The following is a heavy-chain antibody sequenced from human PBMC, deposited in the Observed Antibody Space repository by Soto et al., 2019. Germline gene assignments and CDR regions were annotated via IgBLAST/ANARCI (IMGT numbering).Heavy chain of an antibody. CDR1: GGSINSGGNY. CDR2: IYYNGRT. CDR3: ARRFGTNIAARRFDY. V-gene: IGHV4-31*03. J-gene: IGHJ4*02. Sequence: QVQLQESGPGLVKPSQTLSLTCSVSGGSINSGGNYWSWIRQHPGKGLEWIGHIYYNGRTYYNPSLKSRVTISVDTSKNQFSLKLSSVTAADTDVYYCARRFGTNIAARRFDYWGQGTLVTVSS. D-gene: IGHD6-6*01.